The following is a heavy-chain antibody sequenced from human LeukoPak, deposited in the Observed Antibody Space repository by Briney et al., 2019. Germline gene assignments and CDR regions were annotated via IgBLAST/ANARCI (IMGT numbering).Heavy chain of an antibody. CDR3: AREESMVRGASWFDP. V-gene: IGHV4-59*08. J-gene: IGHJ5*02. Sequence: SETLSLTCAVFGGSFSGYFWSWIRQPPGKGLEWIGYIYYSGSTNYNPSLKSRVTISVDTSKNQFSLKLSSVTAADTAVYYCAREESMVRGASWFDPWGQGTLVTVSP. CDR2: IYYSGST. CDR1: GGSFSGYF. D-gene: IGHD3-10*01.